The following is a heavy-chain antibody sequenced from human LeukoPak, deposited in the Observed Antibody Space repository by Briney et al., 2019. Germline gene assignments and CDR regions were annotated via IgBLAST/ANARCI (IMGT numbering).Heavy chain of an antibody. CDR1: GFTFSSYA. CDR3: ARDEVPRVTGYYFDY. V-gene: IGHV3-30*04. CDR2: ISYDGSNK. D-gene: IGHD2-21*02. J-gene: IGHJ4*02. Sequence: GGSLRLSCAASGFTFSSYAMHWVRQAPGKGLKWVAVISYDGSNKYYADSVKGRFTISRDNSKNTLYLQMNSLRAEDTAVYYCARDEVPRVTGYYFDYWGQGTLVTVSS.